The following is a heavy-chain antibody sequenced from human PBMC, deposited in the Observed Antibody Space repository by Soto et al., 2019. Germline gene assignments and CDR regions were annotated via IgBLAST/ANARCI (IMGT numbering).Heavy chain of an antibody. V-gene: IGHV3-23*01. CDR3: AKGVTTIVATGSWFDH. Sequence: GPLRLSCAVPGFTFNSYAMNWVRQAPGKGLEWVSSISGSGRTTYYADAVKGRFTISRDNSKNTLFLQMNSLRSEDTAVYYCAKGVTTIVATGSWFDHWGQGTLVTVSS. J-gene: IGHJ5*02. CDR1: GFTFNSYA. D-gene: IGHD5-12*01. CDR2: ISGSGRTT.